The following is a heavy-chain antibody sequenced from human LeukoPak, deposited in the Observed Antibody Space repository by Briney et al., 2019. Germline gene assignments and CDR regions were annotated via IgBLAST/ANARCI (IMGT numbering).Heavy chain of an antibody. Sequence: SETLSLTCTVSGGSISNYYWSWIRQPPGKGLEYIGYSYNSGSTYYNPYLKSRVIMSQDTSKNQFSLNLSSVTAADTAVYYCARALGYSSGWGVDYWGQGILVTVSS. D-gene: IGHD6-19*01. CDR3: ARALGYSSGWGVDY. V-gene: IGHV4-59*01. CDR2: SYNSGST. J-gene: IGHJ4*02. CDR1: GGSISNYY.